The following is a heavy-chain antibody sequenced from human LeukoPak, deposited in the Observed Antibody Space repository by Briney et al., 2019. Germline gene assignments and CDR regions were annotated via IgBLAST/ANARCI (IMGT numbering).Heavy chain of an antibody. J-gene: IGHJ4*02. V-gene: IGHV3-23*01. Sequence: PGGSLRLSCAASGFTFSSYEMNWVRQAPGKCLEWVSDISDGGDSTFYADSVRGRFTISRDNSKNTLYLQINSLRADDTAVYYCARGTLAGFFLGYWGQGTLVTVSS. CDR2: ISDGGDST. D-gene: IGHD6-19*01. CDR1: GFTFSSYE. CDR3: ARGTLAGFFLGY.